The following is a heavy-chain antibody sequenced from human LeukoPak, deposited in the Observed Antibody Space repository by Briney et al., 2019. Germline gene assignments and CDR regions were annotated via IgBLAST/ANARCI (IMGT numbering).Heavy chain of an antibody. Sequence: GGSLRLSCAVSGFPFSIYEMNWVRQAPGKGLEWVSNIGSSGTTIYYADSVKGRFSITRDNAKNSLYLQMNSLRVEDTAVYYCALLAVASDFDYWGQGALVTVSS. CDR3: ALLAVASDFDY. CDR1: GFPFSIYE. V-gene: IGHV3-48*03. J-gene: IGHJ4*02. D-gene: IGHD6-19*01. CDR2: IGSSGTTI.